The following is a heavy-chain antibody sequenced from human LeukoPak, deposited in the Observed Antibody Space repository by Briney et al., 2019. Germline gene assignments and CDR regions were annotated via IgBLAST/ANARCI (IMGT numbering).Heavy chain of an antibody. V-gene: IGHV1-8*03. D-gene: IGHD1-26*01. Sequence: GASVKVSCKASGYTFTSYDINWVRQATGQGLEWMGWMNPNSGNTGYAQKFQGRVTITRNTSISTAYMELSSLRSEDTAVYYCAANLISGSYLNDAFDIWGQGTMVTVSS. J-gene: IGHJ3*02. CDR2: MNPNSGNT. CDR3: AANLISGSYLNDAFDI. CDR1: GYTFTSYD.